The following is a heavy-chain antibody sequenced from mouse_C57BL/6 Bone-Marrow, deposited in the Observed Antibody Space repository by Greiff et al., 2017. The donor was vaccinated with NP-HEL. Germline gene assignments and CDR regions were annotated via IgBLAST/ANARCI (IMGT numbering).Heavy chain of an antibody. CDR2: IYPGDGDT. V-gene: IGHV1-82*01. J-gene: IGHJ4*01. CDR1: GYAFSSSW. Sequence: VKLQESGPELVKPGASVKISCKASGYAFSSSWMNWVKQRPGKGLEWIGRIYPGDGDTNYNGKFKGKATLTADKSSSTAYMQLSSLTSEDSAVYFCARPFYYYGIPYYAMDYWGQGTSVTVSS. D-gene: IGHD1-1*01. CDR3: ARPFYYYGIPYYAMDY.